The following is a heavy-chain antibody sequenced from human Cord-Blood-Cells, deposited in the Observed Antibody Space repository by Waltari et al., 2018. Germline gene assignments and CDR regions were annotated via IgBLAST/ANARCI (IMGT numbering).Heavy chain of an antibody. CDR2: IIPIFGTA. V-gene: IGHV1-69*01. J-gene: IGHJ5*02. CDR3: ARVNYYDSSGYGWFDP. CDR1: GGTFSSYA. D-gene: IGHD3-22*01. Sequence: QVQLVQSGAEVKKPGSSVKVSCKASGGTFSSYAISWVRPAPGQGLEWMGGIIPIFGTANYAQKFQGRVTITADESTSTAYMELSSLRSEETAVYYCARVNYYDSSGYGWFDPWGQGTLVTVSS.